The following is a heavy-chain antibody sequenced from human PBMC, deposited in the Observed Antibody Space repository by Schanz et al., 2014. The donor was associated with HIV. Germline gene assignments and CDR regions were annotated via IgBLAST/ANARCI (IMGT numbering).Heavy chain of an antibody. CDR2: ISESGGRT. Sequence: EVQLLESGGGLEQPGGSLRLSCAASGFNFNNYAMTWVRQAPGKGLEWVSSISESGGRTYYADSVNGRFTISRDNSKNTLYLQMTTLRIDDTAVYYCAKPEYDSRGNSQSHFDYWGQGTLATVSS. CDR1: GFNFNNYA. CDR3: AKPEYDSRGNSQSHFDY. J-gene: IGHJ4*02. D-gene: IGHD3-22*01. V-gene: IGHV3-23*01.